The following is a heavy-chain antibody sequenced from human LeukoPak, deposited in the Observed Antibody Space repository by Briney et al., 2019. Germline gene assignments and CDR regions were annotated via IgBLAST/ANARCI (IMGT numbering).Heavy chain of an antibody. Sequence: TSETLSLTCTVSGGSISSSSYYWGWIRQPPGKGREWIGSIYYSGSTYDNPAHESRVPISVDTSKNQFSLKLSSVTAADTAVYYCARPMAGLVVMVPNWGQGTLVTVSS. CDR1: GGSISSSSYY. CDR2: IYYSGST. J-gene: IGHJ4*02. D-gene: IGHD3-22*01. V-gene: IGHV4-39*01. CDR3: ARPMAGLVVMVPN.